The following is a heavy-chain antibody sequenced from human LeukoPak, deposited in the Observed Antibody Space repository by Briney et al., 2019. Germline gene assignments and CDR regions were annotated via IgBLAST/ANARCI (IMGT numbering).Heavy chain of an antibody. D-gene: IGHD3-10*01. CDR2: IKQDGSEK. Sequence: GGSLRLSCAASGSTFSSYWMSWVRQAPGKGLEWVANIKQDGSEKYYVDSVKGRFTISRDNAKNSLYLQMNSLRAEDTAVYYCARDNTYYYGSGSLAPYYYYYYMDVWGKGTTVTVSS. V-gene: IGHV3-7*01. J-gene: IGHJ6*03. CDR1: GSTFSSYW. CDR3: ARDNTYYYGSGSLAPYYYYYYMDV.